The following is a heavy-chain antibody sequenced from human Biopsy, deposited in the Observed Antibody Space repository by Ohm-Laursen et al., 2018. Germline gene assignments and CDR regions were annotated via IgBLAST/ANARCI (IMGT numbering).Heavy chain of an antibody. D-gene: IGHD1-1*01. J-gene: IGHJ4*02. CDR1: GYTLTELS. V-gene: IGHV1-24*01. Sequence: SVKVSCKVSGYTLTELSIHWVRQTGGKGLEWMGGFDREERKTIYAQKFQGRITMTEDTSTDTAYMELSSLRSEDTAVYYCAADINVWNVNYWGQGTQVTVSS. CDR3: AADINVWNVNY. CDR2: FDREERKT.